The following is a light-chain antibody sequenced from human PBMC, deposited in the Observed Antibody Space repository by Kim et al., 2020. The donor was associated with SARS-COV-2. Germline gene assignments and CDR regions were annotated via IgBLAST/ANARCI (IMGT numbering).Light chain of an antibody. J-gene: IGKJ1*01. V-gene: IGKV4-1*01. CDR1: QSVLYNVNNENY. CDR2: WAS. Sequence: DIVMTQSPDSLAVSLGERATINCKSSQSVLYNVNNENYLAWFQQKPGQPPKLLIYWASIRESGVPERFSGSGSGTDFTLTISSLQAEDVAVYYCQQYHSGPRTFGQGTKVEIK. CDR3: QQYHSGPRT.